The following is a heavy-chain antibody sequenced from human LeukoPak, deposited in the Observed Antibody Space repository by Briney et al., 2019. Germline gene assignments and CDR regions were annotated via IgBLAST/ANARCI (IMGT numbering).Heavy chain of an antibody. CDR1: GYSISSGYY. J-gene: IGHJ2*01. V-gene: IGHV4-38-2*02. D-gene: IGHD6-13*01. CDR3: ARVERYSSSWYVGHYHWYFDL. CDR2: IYHSGST. Sequence: PSETLSLTCTVSGYSISSGYYWGWIRQPPGKGLEWIGSIYHSGSTYYNPSLKSRVTISVDTSKNQFSLKLSSVTAADTAVYYCARVERYSSSWYVGHYHWYFDLWGRGTLVTVSS.